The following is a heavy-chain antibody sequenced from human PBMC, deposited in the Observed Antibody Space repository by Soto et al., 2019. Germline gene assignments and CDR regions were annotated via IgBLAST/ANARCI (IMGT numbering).Heavy chain of an antibody. CDR1: GDTFSSYA. J-gene: IGHJ6*02. CDR3: ARDPRNTAMAGYYYYGMDV. D-gene: IGHD5-18*01. CDR2: IIPIFGTA. Sequence: QVQLVQSGAEVKKPGSSVKVSCKASGDTFSSYAISWVRQAPGQGLEWMGGIIPIFGTANYAQKFQGRVTITADESTSTAYMELSSLRSEDTAVYYCARDPRNTAMAGYYYYGMDVWGQGTTVTVSS. V-gene: IGHV1-69*01.